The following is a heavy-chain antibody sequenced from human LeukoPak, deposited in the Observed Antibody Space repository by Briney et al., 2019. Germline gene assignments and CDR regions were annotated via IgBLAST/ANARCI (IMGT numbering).Heavy chain of an antibody. V-gene: IGHV4-34*01. Sequence: SETLSLTCAVYGGSFSGYYWSWIRQPPGKGLDGIWEINLSGSTNYNPSLKSRVTISVDTSKNQFSLKLSSATAADTAVYYCARGRVPVYYDSSGYGRHFDYWGQGTLVTVSS. D-gene: IGHD3-22*01. J-gene: IGHJ4*02. CDR3: ARGRVPVYYDSSGYGRHFDY. CDR2: INLSGST. CDR1: GGSFSGYY.